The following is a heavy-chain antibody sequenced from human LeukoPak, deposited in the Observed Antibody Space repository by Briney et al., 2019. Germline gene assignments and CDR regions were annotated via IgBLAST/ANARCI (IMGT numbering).Heavy chain of an antibody. D-gene: IGHD3-10*01. J-gene: IGHJ4*02. CDR3: AGRSGCSKDFDQ. V-gene: IGHV5-51*01. Sequence: EESLKISCKGSGYSFTSYWIAWVRQMPGKGLEWIVFIYPDDSATRYPPSFQCQVTISADKSSCTAYLHRSSLKSSPTATYYCAGRSGCSKDFDQWGQGNLVTVSS. CDR1: GYSFTSYW. CDR2: IYPDDSAT.